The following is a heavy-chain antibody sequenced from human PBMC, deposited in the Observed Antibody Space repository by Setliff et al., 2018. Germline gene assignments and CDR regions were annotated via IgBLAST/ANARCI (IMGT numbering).Heavy chain of an antibody. CDR1: GGTFSDYY. J-gene: IGHJ4*02. D-gene: IGHD6-6*01. Sequence: SETLSLTCAAYGGTFSDYYWTWIRQPPGKGLEWVGEINHRGSTNYNPSLKSRVTISVDTSKDQFSLKLISMTAADTAVYYRARGRNVAARLLDSWGQGTLVTVSS. CDR2: INHRGST. CDR3: ARGRNVAARLLDS. V-gene: IGHV4-34*01.